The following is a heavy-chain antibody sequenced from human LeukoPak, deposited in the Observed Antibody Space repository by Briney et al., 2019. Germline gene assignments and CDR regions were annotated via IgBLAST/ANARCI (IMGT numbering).Heavy chain of an antibody. CDR1: GYTLTSYA. J-gene: IGHJ4*02. Sequence: ASVKVSCKASGYTLTSYAMHWVRQAPGQRLEWMGWINAGNGNTKYPQKFQGRVTITRDTSASTAYMELSSLRSEDTAVYYCARLYSDWLLDTYYFDYWGQGTLVTVSS. CDR2: INAGNGNT. D-gene: IGHD3-9*01. CDR3: ARLYSDWLLDTYYFDY. V-gene: IGHV1-3*01.